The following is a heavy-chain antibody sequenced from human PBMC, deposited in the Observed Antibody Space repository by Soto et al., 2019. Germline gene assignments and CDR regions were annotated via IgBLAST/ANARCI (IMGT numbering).Heavy chain of an antibody. CDR2: ILHDGNNK. CDR3: ARDDEGGSYCDLGY. J-gene: IGHJ4*02. D-gene: IGHD3-10*01. V-gene: IGHV3-30-3*01. Sequence: QVQLVESGGGVVQPGRSLRLSCAGSGFTFSNYIMHWVRQAPGKGLEWVAIILHDGNNKYYADSVKGRFTISRDNSKNTLYLQMNSLRTEDTAIYYCARDDEGGSYCDLGYWGQGTLVTVSS. CDR1: GFTFSNYI.